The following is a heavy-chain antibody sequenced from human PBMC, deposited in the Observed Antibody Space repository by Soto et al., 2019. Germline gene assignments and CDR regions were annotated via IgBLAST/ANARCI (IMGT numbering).Heavy chain of an antibody. CDR1: GGSFSGYY. J-gene: IGHJ4*02. Sequence: SETLSLTCAVYGGSFSGYYWSWIRQPPGKGLEWIGEINHSGSTNYNPSLKSRVTISVDTSKNQFSLKLRSVTAADTAVYYCARGAGTTWLFDYWGQGTLVTVSS. CDR3: ARGAGTTWLFDY. V-gene: IGHV4-34*01. CDR2: INHSGST. D-gene: IGHD1-7*01.